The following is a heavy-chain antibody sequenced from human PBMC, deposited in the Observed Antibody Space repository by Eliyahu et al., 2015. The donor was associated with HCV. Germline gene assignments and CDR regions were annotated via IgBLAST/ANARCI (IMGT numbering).Heavy chain of an antibody. V-gene: IGHV1-69*01. J-gene: IGHJ1*01. Sequence: QVQLVQSGAEVKKPGSSVKVSCKASGGTFRTLSINWVRXAPGRGLEWVGRILPVFGSSNYAQKFQGRVSITADESTATAYLELNSLTSDDTAIFYCATVRASVTHRAEYFQHWGQGTLVTVS. CDR3: ATVRASVTHRAEYFQH. CDR1: GGTFRTLS. D-gene: IGHD5/OR15-5a*01. CDR2: ILPVFGSS.